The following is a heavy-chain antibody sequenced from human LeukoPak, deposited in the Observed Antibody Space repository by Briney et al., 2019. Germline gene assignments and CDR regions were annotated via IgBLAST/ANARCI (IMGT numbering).Heavy chain of an antibody. CDR2: ISYDGSNK. D-gene: IGHD3-22*01. CDR3: AKSTPYYYDSLTPRGDY. V-gene: IGHV3-30*04. Sequence: GGSLRLSCAASGFTFSSYAMHWVRQAPGKGLEWVAVISYDGSNKYYADSVKGRFTISRDNAKTSLYLQMNSLRAEDTAVYYCAKSTPYYYDSLTPRGDYWGQGTLVTVSS. CDR1: GFTFSSYA. J-gene: IGHJ4*02.